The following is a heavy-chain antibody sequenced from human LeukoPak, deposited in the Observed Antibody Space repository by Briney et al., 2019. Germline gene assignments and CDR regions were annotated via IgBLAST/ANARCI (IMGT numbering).Heavy chain of an antibody. D-gene: IGHD5-18*01. CDR3: ARDKPHYSHDY. CDR1: GFTFSSNW. CDR2: IKKDGSEK. V-gene: IGHV3-7*04. Sequence: GGSLRLSCAASGFTFSSNWMSWVRQAPGKGLEWVASIKKDGSEKYYVDSVKGRFTISRDDAKNSLYLQMNSLRAEDTAAYYCARDKPHYSHDYWGQGTLVTVSS. J-gene: IGHJ4*02.